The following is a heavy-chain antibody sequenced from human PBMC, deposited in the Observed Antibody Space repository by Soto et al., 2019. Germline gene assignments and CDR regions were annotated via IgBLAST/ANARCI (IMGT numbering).Heavy chain of an antibody. V-gene: IGHV5-51*01. J-gene: IGHJ6*02. D-gene: IGHD5-18*01. CDR3: ASSAKRRGYSYGHNYYYYGMDV. Sequence: PGESLKISCKGSGYSFTSYWIGWVRQMPGKGLEWMGFIYPGDSDTRYSPSFQGQVTISADKSISTAYLQWSSLKASDTAMYYCASSAKRRGYSYGHNYYYYGMDVWGQGTTVTVSS. CDR2: IYPGDSDT. CDR1: GYSFTSYW.